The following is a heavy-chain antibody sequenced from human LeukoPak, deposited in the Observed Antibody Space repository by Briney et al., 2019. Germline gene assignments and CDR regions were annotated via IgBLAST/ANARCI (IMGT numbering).Heavy chain of an antibody. Sequence: SQTLSLTCAISGDSVSSNSAAWNWIRQSPSRGLEWLGRIYYRSKWFNDYAVSVKSRMTINPDTSKNQFSLQLDSVTPEDTAVYYCAGGRNSGYDYPLDYWGQGTLVTVSS. J-gene: IGHJ4*02. CDR3: AGGRNSGYDYPLDY. D-gene: IGHD5-12*01. CDR2: IYYRSKWFN. V-gene: IGHV6-1*01. CDR1: GDSVSSNSAA.